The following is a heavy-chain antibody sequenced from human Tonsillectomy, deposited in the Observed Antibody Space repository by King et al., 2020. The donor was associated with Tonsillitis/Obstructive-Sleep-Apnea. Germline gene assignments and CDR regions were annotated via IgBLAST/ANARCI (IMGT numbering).Heavy chain of an antibody. CDR1: GFPFSYYW. V-gene: IGHV3-7*02. Sequence: VQLVESGGGLVQPGGSLRLSCAASGFPFSYYWMTWVRQAPGKGLEWVANINQDGSEKYFVDSVKGRFTISRDNAKNSLYLQMNSLRAEDTAIYYCARLILWWEAYFDYWGQGTLVTVSS. D-gene: IGHD2-21*01. CDR3: ARLILWWEAYFDY. J-gene: IGHJ4*02. CDR2: INQDGSEK.